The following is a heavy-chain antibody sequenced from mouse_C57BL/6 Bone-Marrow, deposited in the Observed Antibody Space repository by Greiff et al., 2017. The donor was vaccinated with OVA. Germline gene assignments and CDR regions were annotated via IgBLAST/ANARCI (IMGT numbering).Heavy chain of an antibody. V-gene: IGHV5-17*01. CDR3: ARDNYCYFEV. J-gene: IGHJ1*03. CDR2: ISSGSSTI. CDR1: GFTFSDYG. D-gene: IGHD3-2*01. Sequence: EVKLVESGGGLVKPGGSLKLSCAASGFTFSDYGMHWVRQAPEKGLEWVAYISSGSSTIYYADTVKGRFTISRDNAKNTLFLQMTSLRSEDTAMFYCARDNYCYFEVWGTGSTVTASS.